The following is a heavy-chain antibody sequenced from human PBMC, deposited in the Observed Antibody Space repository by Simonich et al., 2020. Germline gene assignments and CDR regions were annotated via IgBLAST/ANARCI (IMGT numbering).Heavy chain of an antibody. CDR2: IYYSGST. V-gene: IGHV4-39*01. CDR3: ARHAGFAFDI. CDR1: GGSISSSSYY. D-gene: IGHD6-13*01. Sequence: QLQLQESGPGLVKPSETLSLTCTVSGGSISSSSYYWGWIRQPPGKGLEWIGSIYYSGSTYYNPSLKGRVTISVHTSKNQFSRKLSSVTAADTAVYYCARHAGFAFDIWGQGTMVTVSS. J-gene: IGHJ3*02.